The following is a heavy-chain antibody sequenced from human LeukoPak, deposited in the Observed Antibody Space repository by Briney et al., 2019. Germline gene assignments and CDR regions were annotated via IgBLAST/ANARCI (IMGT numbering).Heavy chain of an antibody. CDR1: GFTFSSYS. Sequence: GGSLRLSCAASGFTFSSYSMNWVRQAPGKGLEWVSSISSSSSYIYYADSVKGRFTISRDNAKNSLYLQMNSLRAEDTAVYYCAIDTSGYCSSTSCYAYYYYHYMDVWGKGTTVTVSS. J-gene: IGHJ6*03. V-gene: IGHV3-21*01. D-gene: IGHD2-2*01. CDR3: AIDTSGYCSSTSCYAYYYYHYMDV. CDR2: ISSSSSYI.